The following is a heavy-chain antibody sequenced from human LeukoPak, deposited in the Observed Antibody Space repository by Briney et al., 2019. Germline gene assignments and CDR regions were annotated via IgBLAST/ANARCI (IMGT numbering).Heavy chain of an antibody. CDR1: GFTFSSYG. V-gene: IGHV3-30*03. Sequence: GGSLRLSCAASGFTFSSYGMHWVRQAPGKGLEWVAVISYDGSNKYYADSVKGRFTISRDNSKNTLYLQMNSLRAEDTAVYYCARRGSYFEFDYWGQGTLVTVSS. CDR3: ARRGSYFEFDY. CDR2: ISYDGSNK. D-gene: IGHD1-26*01. J-gene: IGHJ4*02.